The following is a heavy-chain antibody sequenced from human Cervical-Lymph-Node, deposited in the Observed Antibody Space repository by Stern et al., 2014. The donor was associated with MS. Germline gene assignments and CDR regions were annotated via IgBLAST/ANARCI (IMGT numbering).Heavy chain of an antibody. CDR2: IIPIFGTA. CDR1: GGTFSSYA. J-gene: IGHJ2*01. D-gene: IGHD3-9*01. CDR3: ARSGRDYYDILTGPTTIYWYFDL. Sequence: QVQLVQSGAEVKKPGSSVKVSCKASGGTFSSYAISWVRQAPGQGLEWMGGIIPIFGTAKYAQKFQGRVTITADESTSTAYMELSSLRSEDTDVYYCARSGRDYYDILTGPTTIYWYFDLWGRGTLVTVSS. V-gene: IGHV1-69*01.